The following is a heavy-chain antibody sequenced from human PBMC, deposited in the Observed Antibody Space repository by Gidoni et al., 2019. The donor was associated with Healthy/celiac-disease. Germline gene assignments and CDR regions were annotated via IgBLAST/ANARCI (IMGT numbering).Heavy chain of an antibody. D-gene: IGHD3-22*01. CDR1: GGTFSSYA. CDR3: ARGTPDYYDSSGYYLDY. Sequence: QVQLVQSGAEVKKPGSSVKVSCKASGGTFSSYAISWVRQAPGQGLAWMGGIIPIFGTANYAQKFQGRVTITADESTSTAYMELSSLRSEDTAVYYCARGTPDYYDSSGYYLDYWGQGTLVTVSS. V-gene: IGHV1-69*01. J-gene: IGHJ4*02. CDR2: IIPIFGTA.